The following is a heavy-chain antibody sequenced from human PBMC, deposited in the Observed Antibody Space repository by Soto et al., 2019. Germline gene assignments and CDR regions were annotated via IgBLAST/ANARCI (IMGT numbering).Heavy chain of an antibody. J-gene: IGHJ3*02. V-gene: IGHV1-18*01. CDR1: GYTFTSYG. CDR2: ISAYNGNT. Sequence: ASVKVSCKASGYTFTSYGIIWVRQAPGQGLEWMGWISAYNGNTNYAQKLQGRVTMTTDTSTSTAYMELRSLRSDDTAVYYCARGTDSSGYIGAAAFDIWGQGTMVTVSS. CDR3: ARGTDSSGYIGAAAFDI. D-gene: IGHD3-22*01.